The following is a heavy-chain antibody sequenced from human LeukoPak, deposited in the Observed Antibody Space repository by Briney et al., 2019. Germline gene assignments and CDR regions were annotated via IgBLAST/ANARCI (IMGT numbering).Heavy chain of an antibody. J-gene: IGHJ4*02. V-gene: IGHV3-21*01. Sequence: PGGSLRLSCAASGFTFSSYSMNWVRQAPGKGLEWVSSISSNSSYIYYADSVKGRFTISRDNAKNSLYLQMNSLRDEDTAVYYCARSDPYYYDSSGFDYWGQGTLVTVSS. CDR3: ARSDPYYYDSSGFDY. D-gene: IGHD3-22*01. CDR2: ISSNSSYI. CDR1: GFTFSSYS.